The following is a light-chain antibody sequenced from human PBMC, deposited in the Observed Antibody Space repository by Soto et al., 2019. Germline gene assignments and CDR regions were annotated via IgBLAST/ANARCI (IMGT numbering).Light chain of an antibody. CDR3: GTWDSSLSAVV. CDR1: SSHIGNNY. V-gene: IGLV1-51*01. J-gene: IGLJ2*01. CDR2: DNN. Sequence: QSVLTQPPSVSAAPGQKVTISRSGSSSHIGNNYVSWYQQLPGTAPKLLIYDNNKRPSGIPDRFSGSKSGTSATLGITGLQTGDEADYYCGTWDSSLSAVVFGGGTKLTVL.